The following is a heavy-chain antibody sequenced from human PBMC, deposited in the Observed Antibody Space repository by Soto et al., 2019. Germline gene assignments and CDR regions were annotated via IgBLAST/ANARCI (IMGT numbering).Heavy chain of an antibody. V-gene: IGHV4-39*01. CDR2: IYYSGST. D-gene: IGHD3-10*01. CDR3: GSGELSLFYFVC. J-gene: IGHJ4*02. Sequence: SETLSLTXTVSGGSISSINYYWGWIRQPPGKGLEWIGSIYYSGSTYYNPSLKSRVTISVDTSKNLFFLKLSSVTAADTAVYFCGSGELSLFYFVCWGQGTLVTVSS. CDR1: GGSISSINYY.